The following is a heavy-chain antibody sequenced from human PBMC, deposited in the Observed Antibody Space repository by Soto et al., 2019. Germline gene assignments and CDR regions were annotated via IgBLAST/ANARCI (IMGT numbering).Heavy chain of an antibody. V-gene: IGHV1-69*08. CDR2: IIPIIGII. Sequence: QVQLVQSGAEVKKPGSSVKVSCKASEGTFSTYTITWVRQAPGQGLAWMGRIIPIIGIINYAQKFQGRVTISADKFPGTAYMELTGLRSDDTAVYYCAGDPDSHYNDSHASSYPWGQGTLVTVSS. D-gene: IGHD4-4*01. CDR3: AGDPDSHYNDSHASSYP. CDR1: EGTFSTYT. J-gene: IGHJ5*02.